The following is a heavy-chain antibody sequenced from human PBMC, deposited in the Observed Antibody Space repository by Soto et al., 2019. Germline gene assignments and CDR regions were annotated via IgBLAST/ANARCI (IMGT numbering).Heavy chain of an antibody. Sequence: EAQLLDSGGGVVQPGGYLRLACAAYGLTFSRHAMGWFRQAPGKGLEWVSSISASGDITWHADSLKGRFTFSRDNSKNTMSLQLTRLGAEDPPVYHCAKDRDPAGRALDVWCKGTVVIVSS. V-gene: IGHV3-23*01. J-gene: IGHJ3*01. D-gene: IGHD6-13*01. CDR3: AKDRDPAGRALDV. CDR1: GLTFSRHA. CDR2: ISASGDIT.